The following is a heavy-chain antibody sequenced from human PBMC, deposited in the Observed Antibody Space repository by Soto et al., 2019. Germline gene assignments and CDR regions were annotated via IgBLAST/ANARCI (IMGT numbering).Heavy chain of an antibody. CDR3: AKALDIVATPSTD. CDR1: GFTFRSYD. Sequence: GGSLRLSCAASGFTFRSYDMSWVRQAPGKGLEWVAGTYGGGGYYADTVKGRFTISRDNSKNTLFLQMNSLRAEDTAVYYCAKALDIVATPSTDWGQGTLVTVSS. V-gene: IGHV3-23*01. CDR2: TYGGGG. J-gene: IGHJ4*02. D-gene: IGHD5-12*01.